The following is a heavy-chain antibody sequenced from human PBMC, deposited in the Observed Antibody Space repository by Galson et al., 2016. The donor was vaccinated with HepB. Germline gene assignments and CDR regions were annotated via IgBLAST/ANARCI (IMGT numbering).Heavy chain of an antibody. V-gene: IGHV2-70*01. CDR3: ARAGYSGYDGYYFDY. CDR2: IDWDDDK. Sequence: PALVKPPQTLTLTCTFSGFSLSTSGMCVSWIRQPPGKALEWLALIDWDDDKYYSTSLKTRLTISKDSSKNQVVLTMTNMDPVDTATYYCARAGYSGYDGYYFDYWGQGTLVTVSS. J-gene: IGHJ4*02. CDR1: GFSLSTSGMC. D-gene: IGHD5-12*01.